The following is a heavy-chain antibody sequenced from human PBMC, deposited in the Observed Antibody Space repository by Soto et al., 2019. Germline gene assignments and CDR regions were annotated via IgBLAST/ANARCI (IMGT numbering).Heavy chain of an antibody. Sequence: GSLRLSCEASGFTFSRYSMNWVRQAPGKGLEWVSYISDDSDSIYYADSVKGRFTISRDNGKHALYLQMASLRAEDTAVYYCARDIVAGSGWYTYDYWGQGTLVTVSS. CDR3: ARDIVAGSGWYTYDY. CDR2: ISDDSDSI. D-gene: IGHD6-19*01. V-gene: IGHV3-48*04. J-gene: IGHJ4*02. CDR1: GFTFSRYS.